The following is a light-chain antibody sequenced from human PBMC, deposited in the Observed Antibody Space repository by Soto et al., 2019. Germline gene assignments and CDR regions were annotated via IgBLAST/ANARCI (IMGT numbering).Light chain of an antibody. J-gene: IGKJ2*01. Sequence: DIQMTQSPSTLSASVGDRVTITCRASQSVSSWLAWYQQKPGKAPKLLIFNASSFEIGVPSRFSGSGSGTESALTISILQPEAFDTYYCQQYNSYFQGGSFGQGTRLEIK. CDR3: QQYNSYFQGGS. CDR2: NAS. V-gene: IGKV1-5*03. CDR1: QSVSSW.